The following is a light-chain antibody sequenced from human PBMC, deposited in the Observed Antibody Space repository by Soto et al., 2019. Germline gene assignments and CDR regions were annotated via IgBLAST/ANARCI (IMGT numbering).Light chain of an antibody. Sequence: QSALTQPASVSGSPGQSITISCTGTSSDVGGYNYVSWYQQHPGKAPKLMIYEVSDRPSGVSNRFSGSKSGNTASLTISGLQAGDEADYYCVSYQGSSTLFGIGTKLTVL. CDR3: VSYQGSSTL. CDR1: SSDVGGYNY. V-gene: IGLV2-14*01. CDR2: EVS. J-gene: IGLJ2*01.